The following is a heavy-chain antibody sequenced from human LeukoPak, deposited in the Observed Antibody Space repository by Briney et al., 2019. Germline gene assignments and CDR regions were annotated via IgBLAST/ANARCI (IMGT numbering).Heavy chain of an antibody. CDR3: ASSSPPHDY. Sequence: SVKVSCKASGGTFSSYAISWVRQAPGQGLEWMGRIIPILGIANYAQKFQGRVTMTRDTSISTAYMELSRLRSDDTAVYYCASSSPPHDYWGQGTPVTVSS. CDR1: GGTFSSYA. D-gene: IGHD6-6*01. J-gene: IGHJ4*02. V-gene: IGHV1-69*04. CDR2: IIPILGIA.